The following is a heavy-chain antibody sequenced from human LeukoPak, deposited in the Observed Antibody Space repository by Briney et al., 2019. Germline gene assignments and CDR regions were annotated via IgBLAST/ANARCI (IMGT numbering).Heavy chain of an antibody. D-gene: IGHD5-12*01. CDR1: GGSISSYY. V-gene: IGHV4-59*08. J-gene: IGHJ3*02. CDR2: IYSSGST. CDR3: ARRYSGYGNAFDI. Sequence: PSETLSLTCTVSGGSISSYYWSWIRQPPGKGLEWIGYIYSSGSTNYSPSLKSRVTISVDTSKNQFSLKLYSVAAADTAVYYCARRYSGYGNAFDIWGQGTMVTVSS.